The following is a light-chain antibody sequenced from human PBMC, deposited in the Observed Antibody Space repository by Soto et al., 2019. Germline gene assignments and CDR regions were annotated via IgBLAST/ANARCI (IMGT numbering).Light chain of an antibody. CDR2: DVS. Sequence: QSVLTQPASVSGSPGQSITISCTGTSSDVGGYSYVSWYQQHPGKAPKLMIYDVSDRPSGVSNRFSASKSGNTASLTISGLQAEDDADYYCCSYTSSSTPWVFGPGTKVTVL. V-gene: IGLV2-14*03. CDR3: CSYTSSSTPWV. J-gene: IGLJ1*01. CDR1: SSDVGGYSY.